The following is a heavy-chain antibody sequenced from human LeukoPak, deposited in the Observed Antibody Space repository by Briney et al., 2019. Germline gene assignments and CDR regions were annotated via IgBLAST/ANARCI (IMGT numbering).Heavy chain of an antibody. J-gene: IGHJ6*02. CDR1: GFTVSSNY. CDR3: ARENNLGDYSRPPGYYYYGMDV. CDR2: IYSGGST. Sequence: PGGSLRLSCAASGFTVSSNYMSWVRQAPGKGLEWVSVIYSGGSTYYADSAKGRFTISRDNSKNTLYLQMNSLRAEDTAVYYCARENNLGDYSRPPGYYYYGMDVWGQGTTVTVSS. V-gene: IGHV3-53*01. D-gene: IGHD1/OR15-1a*01.